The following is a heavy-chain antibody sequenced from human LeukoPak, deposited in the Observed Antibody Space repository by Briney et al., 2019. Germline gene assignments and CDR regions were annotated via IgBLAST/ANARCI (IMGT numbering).Heavy chain of an antibody. CDR2: ISGSGGGT. Sequence: GGSLRLSCAASGFTFSSYAMSWVRHTSGKGLQWLSAISGSGGGTNYADSVKGRFTISRDNSKNILYLQMNSLGAEDTAIYYCTKASATVWPNYFDSWGQGTLVTASS. CDR1: GFTFSSYA. J-gene: IGHJ4*02. D-gene: IGHD6-25*01. CDR3: TKASATVWPNYFDS. V-gene: IGHV3-23*01.